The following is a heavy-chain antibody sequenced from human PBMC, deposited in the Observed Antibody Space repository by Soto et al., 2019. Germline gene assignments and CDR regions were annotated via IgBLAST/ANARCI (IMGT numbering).Heavy chain of an antibody. CDR1: GFTFSTYG. CDR3: AKDFKVSGSHYGTLNYYYGMDV. D-gene: IGHD3-10*01. J-gene: IGHJ6*02. Sequence: GGSLRLSCAASGFTFSTYGMQWVRQSPGKGLEWVAVISYDGYLKYYVDAVKGRFTVARDNSKNTLFLEMNSLRVEDTAVYFCAKDFKVSGSHYGTLNYYYGMDVWGQGTTVTVSS. V-gene: IGHV3-30*18. CDR2: ISYDGYLK.